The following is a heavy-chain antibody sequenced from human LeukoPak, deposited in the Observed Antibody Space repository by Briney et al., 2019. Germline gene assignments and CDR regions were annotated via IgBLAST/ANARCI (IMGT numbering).Heavy chain of an antibody. Sequence: GSLRLSCAASGFTFSSYSMHWVRQAPGKGLEWVAFISYDGSNKYYADSVKGRFTISRDNSKNTLYLQMNSVRAEDTAVYYCARGWRWELPDYWGQGTLVTVSS. CDR1: GFTFSSYS. D-gene: IGHD1-26*01. CDR3: ARGWRWELPDY. V-gene: IGHV3-30-3*01. CDR2: ISYDGSNK. J-gene: IGHJ4*02.